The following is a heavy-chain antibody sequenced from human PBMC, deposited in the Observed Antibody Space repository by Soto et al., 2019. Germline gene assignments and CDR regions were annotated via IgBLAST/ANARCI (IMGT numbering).Heavy chain of an antibody. CDR1: GFTFSSYW. CDR2: IKQDGSEK. J-gene: IGHJ4*02. D-gene: IGHD2-15*01. CDR3: ARVRCSGGSCYFSDYFDY. V-gene: IGHV3-7*01. Sequence: EVQLVESGGGLVQPGGSLRLSCAASGFTFSSYWMSWVRQAPGKGLEWVANIKQDGSEKYYVDSVKGRFTISRDNAKNSLYLQMNSLRAEDTAVYYWARVRCSGGSCYFSDYFDYWGQGTLVTVSS.